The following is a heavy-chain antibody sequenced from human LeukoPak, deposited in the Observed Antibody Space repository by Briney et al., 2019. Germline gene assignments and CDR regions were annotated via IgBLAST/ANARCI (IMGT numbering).Heavy chain of an antibody. Sequence: GGSLRLSCAASGFTFSSYSMNWVRQAPGKGVEWVSSISTTSTYIYYADSVKGRFTISRDNAKSSLYLQMNSLRAEDTAVYYCGRVFCSGGSCYNGIQYWGQGTLVTASP. D-gene: IGHD2-15*01. CDR1: GFTFSSYS. V-gene: IGHV3-21*01. CDR3: GRVFCSGGSCYNGIQY. J-gene: IGHJ4*02. CDR2: ISTTSTYI.